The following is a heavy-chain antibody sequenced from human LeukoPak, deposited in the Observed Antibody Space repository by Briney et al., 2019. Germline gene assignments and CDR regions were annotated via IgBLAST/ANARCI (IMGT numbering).Heavy chain of an antibody. CDR1: GFTFSDYY. V-gene: IGHV3-11*01. J-gene: IGHJ4*02. D-gene: IGHD3-22*01. Sequence: PGGSLRLSCAASGFTFSDYYMSWIRQAPGKGLEWVSYISSSGSTIYYADSVKGRFTISRDNAKNLLYLQMNSLRAEDTAVYYCARGTHRYYDSSGYLDYWGQGTLVTVSS. CDR2: ISSSGSTI. CDR3: ARGTHRYYDSSGYLDY.